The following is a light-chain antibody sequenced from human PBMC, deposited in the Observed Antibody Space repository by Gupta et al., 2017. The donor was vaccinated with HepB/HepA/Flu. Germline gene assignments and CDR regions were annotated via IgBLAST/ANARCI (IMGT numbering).Light chain of an antibody. J-gene: IGKJ5*01. CDR2: SVS. CDR3: IQGLQTPIT. CDR1: QSIRNY. Sequence: DLQMTPSPSSLSASVGDSITITCRASQSIRNYLNWYQHKPGKAPKLLIYSVSTLQNEVPSRFSGSGSGTEFTLKISRVEPEDVAAYYCIQGLQTPITFGHGTQVEIK. V-gene: IGKV1-39*01.